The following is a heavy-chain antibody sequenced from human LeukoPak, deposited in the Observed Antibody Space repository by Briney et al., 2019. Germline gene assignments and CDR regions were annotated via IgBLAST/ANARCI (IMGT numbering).Heavy chain of an antibody. CDR1: GFSFSNFW. Sequence: PGGSLRLSCAVSGFSFSNFWMSWVHQAPGRGLEWVANIHPEGNEKYHVESVKGRFTISRDNTKNLLFLQMNGLRVEDTAVYYCARGDDSSGDHWGQGTLVTFSS. D-gene: IGHD1-1*01. CDR2: IHPEGNEK. J-gene: IGHJ4*02. CDR3: ARGDDSSGDH. V-gene: IGHV3-7*04.